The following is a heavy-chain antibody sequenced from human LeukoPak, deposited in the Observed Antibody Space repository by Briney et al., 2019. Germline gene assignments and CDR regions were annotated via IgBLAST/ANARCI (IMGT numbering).Heavy chain of an antibody. J-gene: IGHJ4*02. CDR3: AKSGGSYFSTLDS. CDR2: FSSDGYTT. V-gene: IGHV3-30*18. CDR1: GFTFSTYG. D-gene: IGHD1-26*01. Sequence: GGSLRLSCAASGFTFSTYGMHWVRQAPCKGLEWVTLFSSDGYTTYYADSVKGRFTISRDNSQNTLYLQMNSLRAEDTAVYYCAKSGGSYFSTLDSWGQGTLVTVSS.